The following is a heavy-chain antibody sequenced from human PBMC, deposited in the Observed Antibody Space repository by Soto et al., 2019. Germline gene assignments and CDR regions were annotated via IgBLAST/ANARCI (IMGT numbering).Heavy chain of an antibody. CDR1: GYTFTSYY. Sequence: ASVKVSCKASGYTFTSYYMHWVRQAPRQGLEWMGIINPSGGSTSYAQKFQGRVTMTRDTSTSTVYMELSSLRSEDTAVYYCARENMDYGGNRGWFDPWGQGTLVTVSS. D-gene: IGHD4-17*01. J-gene: IGHJ5*02. V-gene: IGHV1-46*01. CDR3: ARENMDYGGNRGWFDP. CDR2: INPSGGST.